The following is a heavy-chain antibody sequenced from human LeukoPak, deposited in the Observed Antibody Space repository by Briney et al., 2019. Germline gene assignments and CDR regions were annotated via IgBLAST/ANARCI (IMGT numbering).Heavy chain of an antibody. V-gene: IGHV3-48*01. Sequence: PGGSLRLSCAASGFTFSGYSMNWVRQAPGKGLEWVSYISSGSSTIYYADSVRGRFTISRDNAKSSLYLQMNSLRAEDTAVYYCAREGDISVITYAYWGQGTLVTVSS. CDR1: GFTFSGYS. CDR2: ISSGSSTI. D-gene: IGHD5-12*01. J-gene: IGHJ4*02. CDR3: AREGDISVITYAY.